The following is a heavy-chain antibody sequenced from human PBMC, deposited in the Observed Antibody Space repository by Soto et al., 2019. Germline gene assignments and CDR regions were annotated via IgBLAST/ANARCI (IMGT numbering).Heavy chain of an antibody. Sequence: SEALSLTCTVSGGSISRGGYYWSWIRQHPGKGLEWIGYIYYSGSTYYNPSLKSRVTISVDTSKNQFSLKLSSVTAADTAVYYCASTGFRELLXWDYYYGMDVWGQGTTVTVSS. J-gene: IGHJ6*02. CDR1: GGSISRGGYY. D-gene: IGHD1-7*01. CDR2: IYYSGST. CDR3: ASTGFRELLXWDYYYGMDV. V-gene: IGHV4-31*03.